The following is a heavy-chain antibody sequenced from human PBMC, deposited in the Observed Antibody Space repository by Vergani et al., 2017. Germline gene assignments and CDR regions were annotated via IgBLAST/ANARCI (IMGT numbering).Heavy chain of an antibody. D-gene: IGHD2-2*01. J-gene: IGHJ3*02. CDR3: AKDQSYCSSTSCDAFDI. Sequence: ELQLVESGGGLVQPGGSLRLSCAASGSTVSGNYMTWVRQAPGKGLEWVSAISGSGGSTYYADSVKGRFTISRDNSKNTLYLQMNSLRAEDTAVYYCAKDQSYCSSTSCDAFDIWGQGTMVTVSS. CDR2: ISGSGGST. V-gene: IGHV3-23*04. CDR1: GSTVSGNY.